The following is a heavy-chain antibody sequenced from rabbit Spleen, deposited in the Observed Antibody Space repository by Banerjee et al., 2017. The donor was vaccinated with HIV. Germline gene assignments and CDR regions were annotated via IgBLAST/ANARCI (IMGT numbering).Heavy chain of an antibody. Sequence: QLKESGGGLVQPGGSLKLSCKASGFTLSSYYMNWVRQAPGKGLEWIGYIDPVFGITYYANGVNGRFSISRENAKTTVFLKMPSLTAADTAPFFWARDGAGGSYFALGGQGPLVTVS. CDR3: ARDGAGGSYFAL. V-gene: IGHV1S7*01. D-gene: IGHD8-1*01. J-gene: IGHJ4*01. CDR2: IDPVFGIT. CDR1: GFTLSSYY.